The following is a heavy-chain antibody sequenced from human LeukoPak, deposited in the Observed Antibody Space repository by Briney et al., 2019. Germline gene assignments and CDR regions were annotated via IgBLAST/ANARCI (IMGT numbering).Heavy chain of an antibody. J-gene: IGHJ4*02. CDR1: GGSISSGGYY. D-gene: IGHD4-17*01. V-gene: IGHV4-30-2*01. Sequence: KPSETLSLTCTVSGGSISSGGYYWSWIRQPPGKGLEWIGYIYHSGSTYYNPSLKSRVTISVDRSKNQFSLKLSSVTAADTAVYYCARGVTTLEFDYWGQGTLVTVSS. CDR3: ARGVTTLEFDY. CDR2: IYHSGST.